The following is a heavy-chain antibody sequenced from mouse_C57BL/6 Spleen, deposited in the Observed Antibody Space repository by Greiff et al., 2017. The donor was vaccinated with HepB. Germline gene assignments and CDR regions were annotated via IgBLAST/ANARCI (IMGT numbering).Heavy chain of an antibody. J-gene: IGHJ2*01. CDR1: GYTFTNYW. Sequence: VQLQQSGAELVRPGTSVKMSCKASGYTFTNYWIGWAKQRPGHGLEWIGDIYPGGGYTNYNEKFKGKATLTADKSSSTAYMQFSSLTSEDSASYYCARGSSYDYFDYWGQGTTLTVSS. V-gene: IGHV1-63*01. D-gene: IGHD1-1*01. CDR2: IYPGGGYT. CDR3: ARGSSYDYFDY.